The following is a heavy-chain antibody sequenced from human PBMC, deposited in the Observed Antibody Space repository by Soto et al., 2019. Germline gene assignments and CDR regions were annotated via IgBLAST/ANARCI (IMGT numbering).Heavy chain of an antibody. CDR2: INAGNGNT. CDR3: ARVAVGNVNWFDP. D-gene: IGHD6-19*01. Sequence: ASVKVSCKASGYTFTSYAMHWVRQAPGQRLEWMGWINAGNGNTKYSQKFQGRVTITRDTSASTAYMELSSLRSEDTAVYYCARVAVGNVNWFDPWGQGTLVTVSS. V-gene: IGHV1-3*01. J-gene: IGHJ5*02. CDR1: GYTFTSYA.